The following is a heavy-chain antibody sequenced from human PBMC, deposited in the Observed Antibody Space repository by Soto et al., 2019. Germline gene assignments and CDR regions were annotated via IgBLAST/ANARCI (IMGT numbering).Heavy chain of an antibody. V-gene: IGHV3-23*01. CDR2: ISGSEST. Sequence: EVQVLESGGGLVQPGGSLRLSCAASGFSFSYYAMSWVRQAPGKGLEWVSGISGSESTFYADSVKGRFTISRDNSKNTLYLQMNSLRAEDTAVYFCAKSVGGTHYYYGMGVWGQGTTVTVSS. CDR3: AKSVGGTHYYYGMGV. CDR1: GFSFSYYA. J-gene: IGHJ6*02. D-gene: IGHD3-10*01.